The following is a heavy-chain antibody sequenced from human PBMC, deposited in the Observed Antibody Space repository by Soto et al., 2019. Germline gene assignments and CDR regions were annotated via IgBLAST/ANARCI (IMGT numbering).Heavy chain of an antibody. V-gene: IGHV3-21*01. D-gene: IGHD2-2*02. CDR3: AREYTAWPLAYGLDV. J-gene: IGHJ6*02. CDR1: GFTFSTYS. CDR2: ISSRSDI. Sequence: PGGSLRLACVVSGFTFSTYSINWVRQAPGKGLEWVSSISSRSDIYYADSVKGRFTISRDNAKNSVSLQMNSQRAEDTAVYYCAREYTAWPLAYGLDVWGQGTTVTVSS.